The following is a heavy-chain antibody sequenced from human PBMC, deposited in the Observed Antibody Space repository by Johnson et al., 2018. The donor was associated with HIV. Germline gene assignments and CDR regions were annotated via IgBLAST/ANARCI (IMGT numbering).Heavy chain of an antibody. CDR1: GFTVSSNY. CDR3: ARSYSGHQADAFDI. CDR2: IDSGGST. J-gene: IGHJ3*02. D-gene: IGHD5-12*01. Sequence: VQLVESGGGLIQPGGSLRLSCAASGFTVSSNYMSWVRQAPGKGLEWVSVIDSGGSTDYADAVKGRFTISRDNSKNTLYLQMNSLRAEDTAVYYCARSYSGHQADAFDIWGQGTMVTVSS. V-gene: IGHV3-53*01.